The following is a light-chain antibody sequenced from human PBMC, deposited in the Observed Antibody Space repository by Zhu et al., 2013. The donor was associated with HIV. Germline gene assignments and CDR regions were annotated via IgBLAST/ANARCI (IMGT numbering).Light chain of an antibody. CDR3: QQYKSYLYT. V-gene: IGKV1-5*03. CDR1: QRLSSW. Sequence: DIQMTQSPSTLSASVGDRVTITCRASQRLSSWLAWYQQKPGKAPKLLIYMASSLETGVPSRFSGSGSGTDFTLTINSLQPDDFATYYCQQYKSYLYTFGQGPSWRSN. J-gene: IGKJ2*01. CDR2: MAS.